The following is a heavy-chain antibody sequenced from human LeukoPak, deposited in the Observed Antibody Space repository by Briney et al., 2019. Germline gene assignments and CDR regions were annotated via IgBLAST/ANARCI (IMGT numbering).Heavy chain of an antibody. CDR1: GYSFTSHY. D-gene: IGHD4-23*01. CDR3: ARDNSIHERGWWFDP. J-gene: IGHJ5*02. Sequence: ASVKLSCKASGYSFTSHYMHWVRQAPGQRPERRGLINPRGTSTIYAEKFQGRIIMTRDMSTTTDYMELSSLKSDDTAVYYCARDNSIHERGWWFDPWGQGTLVTVSS. V-gene: IGHV1-46*01. CDR2: INPRGTST.